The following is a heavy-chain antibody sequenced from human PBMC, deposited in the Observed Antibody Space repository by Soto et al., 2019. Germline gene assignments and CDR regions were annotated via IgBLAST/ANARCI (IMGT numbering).Heavy chain of an antibody. Sequence: LRLSCAVSGFTFSNHAMSWVRQAPGKGLEWVSAISTAVGATYYADSVKGRFTISRDDSNNTLFLQMNSLRAEDTAVYYCAKDRTAAARNFDYWGQGTLVTVSS. CDR3: AKDRTAAARNFDY. V-gene: IGHV3-23*01. D-gene: IGHD6-13*01. CDR1: GFTFSNHA. CDR2: ISTAVGAT. J-gene: IGHJ4*02.